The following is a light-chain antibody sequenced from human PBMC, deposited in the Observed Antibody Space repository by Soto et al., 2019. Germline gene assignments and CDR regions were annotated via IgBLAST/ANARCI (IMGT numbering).Light chain of an antibody. CDR3: SSYAHGSIYV. CDR2: GVG. J-gene: IGLJ1*01. V-gene: IGLV2-14*01. CDR1: SSDVGAYNY. Sequence: QSVLTQPASVSGSPGQSITISCTGSSSDVGAYNYVSWYLQHPGKAPKLLIYGVGNRPSGVSARFSGSKSGDTASLTISGLQAEDEADYYCSSYAHGSIYVFGTGTRAPS.